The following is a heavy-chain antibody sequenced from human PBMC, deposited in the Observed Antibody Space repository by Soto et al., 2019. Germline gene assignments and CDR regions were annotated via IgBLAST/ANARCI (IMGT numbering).Heavy chain of an antibody. Sequence: QLQLHESGPGLVKPSETLSLTCNVSGDSIGRFYWSWIRQSAGKGLGWIGRVYSTGGVTYNPALKGRVTISLDRSNNHVSLEMNSVTAADTAVYFCARDLSGTGLDIWGRGTRVSVSS. CDR3: ARDLSGTGLDI. CDR2: VYSTGGV. CDR1: GDSIGRFY. J-gene: IGHJ6*02. D-gene: IGHD1-26*01. V-gene: IGHV4-4*07.